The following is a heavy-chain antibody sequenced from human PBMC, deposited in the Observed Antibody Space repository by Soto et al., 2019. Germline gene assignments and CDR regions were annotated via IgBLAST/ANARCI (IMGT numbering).Heavy chain of an antibody. CDR2: INHSGST. CDR1: GGSFSGYY. J-gene: IGHJ4*02. CDR3: ARRKLRYFDWLGKFDY. D-gene: IGHD3-9*01. Sequence: SETLSLTCAVYGGSFSGYYWSWIRQPPGKGLEWIGEINHSGSTNYNPSLKSRVTISVDTSKSQFSLKLSSVTAADTAVYYCARRKLRYFDWLGKFDYWGQGTLVTVSS. V-gene: IGHV4-34*01.